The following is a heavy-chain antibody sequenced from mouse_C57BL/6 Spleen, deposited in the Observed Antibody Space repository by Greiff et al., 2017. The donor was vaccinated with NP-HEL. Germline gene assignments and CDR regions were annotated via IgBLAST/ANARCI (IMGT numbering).Heavy chain of an antibody. Sequence: EVKLQESGPGLVKPSQTVFLTCTVTGISITTGNYRWSWIRQFPGNKLEWIGYIYYSGTITYNPSLTSRTTITRDTPKNQFFLEMNSLTAEDTATYYCARENYGSSYHYAMDYWGQGTSVTVSS. CDR1: GISITTGNYR. J-gene: IGHJ4*01. CDR3: ARENYGSSYHYAMDY. V-gene: IGHV3-5*01. CDR2: IYYSGTI. D-gene: IGHD1-1*01.